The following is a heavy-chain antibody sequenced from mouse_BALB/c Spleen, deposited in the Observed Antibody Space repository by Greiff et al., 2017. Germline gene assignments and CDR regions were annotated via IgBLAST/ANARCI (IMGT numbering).Heavy chain of an antibody. Sequence: DVMLVESGGDLVKPGGSLKLSCAASGFTFSSYGMSWVRQTPDKRLEWVATISSGGSYTYYPDSVKGRFTISRDNAKNTLYLQMSSLKSEDTAMYYCARGGDGYLDYWGQGTTLTVSS. J-gene: IGHJ2*01. D-gene: IGHD2-3*01. CDR3: ARGGDGYLDY. V-gene: IGHV5-6*02. CDR2: ISSGGSYT. CDR1: GFTFSSYG.